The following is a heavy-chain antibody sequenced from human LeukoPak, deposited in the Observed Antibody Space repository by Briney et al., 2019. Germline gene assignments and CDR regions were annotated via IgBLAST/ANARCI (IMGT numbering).Heavy chain of an antibody. CDR2: IIPIFGTA. CDR3: ARTDTAMVTYDPGSPFDP. Sequence: SVEVSCKASGGTFSSYAISWVRQAPGQGLEWMGGIIPIFGTANYAQKFQGRVTITADESTSTAYMELSSLRSEDTAVYYCARTDTAMVTYDPGSPFDPWGQGTLVTVSS. D-gene: IGHD5-18*01. V-gene: IGHV1-69*13. CDR1: GGTFSSYA. J-gene: IGHJ5*02.